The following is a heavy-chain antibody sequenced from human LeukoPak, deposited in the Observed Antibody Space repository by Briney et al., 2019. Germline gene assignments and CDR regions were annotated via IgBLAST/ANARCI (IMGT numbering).Heavy chain of an antibody. CDR2: INPNSGGT. Sequence: GASVKVSCKASGYTFTAYYMHWVRQAPGQGLEWMGWINPNSGGTDYAQKLQGRVTMTTDTSTSTAYMELRSLRSDDTAVYYCARDGISGYTADLPFHWFDPWGQGTLVTVSS. D-gene: IGHD3-22*01. V-gene: IGHV1-2*02. CDR1: GYTFTAYY. J-gene: IGHJ5*02. CDR3: ARDGISGYTADLPFHWFDP.